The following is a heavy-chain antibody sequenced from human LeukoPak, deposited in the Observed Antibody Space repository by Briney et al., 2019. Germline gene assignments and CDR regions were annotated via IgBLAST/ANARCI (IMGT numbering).Heavy chain of an antibody. J-gene: IGHJ4*02. D-gene: IGHD6-19*01. V-gene: IGHV3-23*01. CDR1: GFTFSSYA. CDR3: ATYSSGWYVLGDY. Sequence: GGSLRLSCAASGFTFSSYAMSWVRQAPGKGLEWVSAISGSGGSTYYADSVKGRFTISRDNSKNTLYLQMNSLRAEDTAVYYCATYSSGWYVLGDYWVQGTLVTVSS. CDR2: ISGSGGST.